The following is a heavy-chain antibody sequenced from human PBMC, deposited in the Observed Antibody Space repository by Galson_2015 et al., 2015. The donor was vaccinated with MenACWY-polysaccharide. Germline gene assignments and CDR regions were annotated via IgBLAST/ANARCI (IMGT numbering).Heavy chain of an antibody. V-gene: IGHV1-8*01. D-gene: IGHD3-22*01. Sequence: SVKVSCKASGYSFSSYDINWVRQTTGQGLEWMGWMNPNSGNTGYAQKFQGRVTMTRNTSISIAYMELSSLRSEDTAVYYCARGGNYYYDSSGYLNWFDPWGQGPLVTVSS. CDR3: ARGGNYYYDSSGYLNWFDP. J-gene: IGHJ5*02. CDR2: MNPNSGNT. CDR1: GYSFSSYD.